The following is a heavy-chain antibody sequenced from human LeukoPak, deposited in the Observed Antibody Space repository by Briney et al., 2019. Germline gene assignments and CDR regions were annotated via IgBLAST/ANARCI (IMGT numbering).Heavy chain of an antibody. CDR3: ARGGWARSVAARLDY. V-gene: IGHV4-34*01. CDR2: INHSGST. Sequence: SETLSLTCAVYGGSFSGYYWSWIRQPPGKGLEWIGEINHSGSTNYNPSLKSRVTISVDTSKNQFSLKLSSVTAADTAVYYCARGGWARSVAARLDYWGQGTLVTVSP. J-gene: IGHJ4*02. D-gene: IGHD6-25*01. CDR1: GGSFSGYY.